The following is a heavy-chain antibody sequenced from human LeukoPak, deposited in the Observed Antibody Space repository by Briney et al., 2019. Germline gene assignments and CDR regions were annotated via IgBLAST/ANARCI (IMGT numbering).Heavy chain of an antibody. Sequence: ASVKVSCKASGYTFTGYYIHWVRQAPGQGLEWMGWINPNSGGTNHAQKFQGRVTMTRDTSISTAYMELSRLRSDDTAVYYCARPYGSGQYNWFDPWGQGTLVTVSS. V-gene: IGHV1-2*02. D-gene: IGHD3-10*01. J-gene: IGHJ5*02. CDR1: GYTFTGYY. CDR2: INPNSGGT. CDR3: ARPYGSGQYNWFDP.